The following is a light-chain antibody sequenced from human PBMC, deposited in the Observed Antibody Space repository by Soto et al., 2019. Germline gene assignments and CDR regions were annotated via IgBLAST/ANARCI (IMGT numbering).Light chain of an antibody. Sequence: EIVMTQSPATLSVSPGERVTLSCRASQSISIHLAWYQQKPGQAPRLLIYGASTRDTGTPARFSGSGSGTEFTLTISSLQSEDFAVYYCQQYNNWPSWTFGQGTKVEIK. J-gene: IGKJ1*01. CDR2: GAS. V-gene: IGKV3-15*01. CDR1: QSISIH. CDR3: QQYNNWPSWT.